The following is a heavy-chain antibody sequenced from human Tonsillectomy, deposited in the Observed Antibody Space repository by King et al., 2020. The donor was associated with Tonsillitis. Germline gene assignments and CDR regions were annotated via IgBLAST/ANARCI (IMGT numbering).Heavy chain of an antibody. CDR2: INHSGST. V-gene: IGHV4-34*01. CDR1: GGSFSGYY. D-gene: IGHD5-18*01. CDR3: ARVPRIQGHGACDI. Sequence: VQLQQWGAGLLKPSETLSLTCAVYGGSFSGYYWSWIRQPPGKGLEWIGEINHSGSTNYNPSLKSRVTISVDTSKNQFSLKLSSVTAADTAVYYCARVPRIQGHGACDIWGQGTMVTVSS. J-gene: IGHJ3*02.